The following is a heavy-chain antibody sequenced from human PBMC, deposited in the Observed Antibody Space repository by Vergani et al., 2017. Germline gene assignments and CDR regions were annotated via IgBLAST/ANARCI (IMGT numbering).Heavy chain of an antibody. CDR2: ISDSGAGT. Sequence: EVQLLESGGGLVQPGGSLRLSCAASGFTFSTYAMSWVRQAPGKGLEWVSGISDSGAGTYYADSVKGRFTISRDNPKTTLYLQMNSLRAGDTAVYYCARDVPDYGGNSGYWGQGTLVTVSS. D-gene: IGHD4-23*01. V-gene: IGHV3-23*01. CDR1: GFTFSTYA. J-gene: IGHJ4*02. CDR3: ARDVPDYGGNSGY.